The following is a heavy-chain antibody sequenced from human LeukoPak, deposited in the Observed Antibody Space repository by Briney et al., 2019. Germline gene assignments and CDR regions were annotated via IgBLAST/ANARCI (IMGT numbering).Heavy chain of an antibody. CDR2: ISYDGSNK. V-gene: IGHV3-30*03. Sequence: HPGGSLRLSCAASGFTVSNNYVSWVRQAPGKGLEWVAVISYDGSNKYYADSVKGRFTISRDNSKNTLYLQMNSLRAEDTAVYYCAHLPGGSLAFDIWGQGTMVTVSS. D-gene: IGHD3-16*01. CDR3: AHLPGGSLAFDI. CDR1: GFTVSNNY. J-gene: IGHJ3*02.